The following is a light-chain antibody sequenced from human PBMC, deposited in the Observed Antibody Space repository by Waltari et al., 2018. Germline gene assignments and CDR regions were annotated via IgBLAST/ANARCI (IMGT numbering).Light chain of an antibody. CDR3: CSYADNRV. CDR2: EGA. V-gene: IGLV2-23*01. CDR1: SSNLASYTL. J-gene: IGLJ3*02. Sequence: QSALTQPASLSGSPGQSITISCTASSSNLASYTLVSWYQQHAGKPPKLIIYEGAKRPSGVSNRFSGSKSGNTASLTISGLQAEDEADYYCCSYADNRVFGGGTKLTVL.